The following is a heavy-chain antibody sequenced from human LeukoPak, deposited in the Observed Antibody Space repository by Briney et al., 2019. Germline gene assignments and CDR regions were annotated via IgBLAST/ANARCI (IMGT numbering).Heavy chain of an antibody. CDR1: GYTFTSYD. J-gene: IGHJ4*02. D-gene: IGHD6-13*01. CDR3: ARTKMTRHSSSWYPTIDY. V-gene: IGHV1-8*03. Sequence: ASVKVSCKASGYTFTSYDINWVRQATGQGLEWMGWMNPNSGNTGYAQKFQGRVTITRNTSISTAYMELSSLRSEDTAVYYCARTKMTRHSSSWYPTIDYWGQGTLVTVSS. CDR2: MNPNSGNT.